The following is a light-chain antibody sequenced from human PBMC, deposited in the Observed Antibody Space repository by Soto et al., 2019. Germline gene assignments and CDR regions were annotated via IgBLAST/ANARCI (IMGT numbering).Light chain of an antibody. CDR1: QGISSY. V-gene: IGKV1D-8*01. CDR2: AAS. Sequence: VIWMTQSPSLLSASTGDRVTISCLMSQGISSYLAWYQQKPGKAPELLIYAASTLQSGVPSRFSGSGSGTEFTPTISCLQSEDFAASYCQQYYSFPRTFGQGTKVEIK. J-gene: IGKJ1*01. CDR3: QQYYSFPRT.